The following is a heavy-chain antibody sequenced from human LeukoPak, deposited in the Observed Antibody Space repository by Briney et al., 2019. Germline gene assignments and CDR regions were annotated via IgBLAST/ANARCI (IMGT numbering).Heavy chain of an antibody. CDR3: ARASQGTYSYNSSGPLDY. CDR1: GYTFTSYG. Sequence: GASVKVSCKASGYTFTSYGISWVRQAPGQGLEWMGWISAYNGNTNYAQKLQGRVTMTTDTSTSTAYMELRSLRSDDTAVYYCARASQGTYSYNSSGPLDYGGRGPLFTSSS. V-gene: IGHV1-18*01. J-gene: IGHJ4*02. CDR2: ISAYNGNT. D-gene: IGHD3-22*01.